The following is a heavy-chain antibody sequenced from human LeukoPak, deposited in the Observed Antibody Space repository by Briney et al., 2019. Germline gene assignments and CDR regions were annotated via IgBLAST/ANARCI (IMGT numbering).Heavy chain of an antibody. V-gene: IGHV3-7*03. D-gene: IGHD6-6*01. Sequence: PGGSLRLSCAASGFTFRTYSMNWVRQAPGKGLEWVANIKQDGSEKYYVGSVKGRFTISRDNAKNSLYLQMDSLRAEDTAVYYCARDGPYSTSSTHPPWGQGTLVTVSS. J-gene: IGHJ5*02. CDR1: GFTFRTYS. CDR3: ARDGPYSTSSTHPP. CDR2: IKQDGSEK.